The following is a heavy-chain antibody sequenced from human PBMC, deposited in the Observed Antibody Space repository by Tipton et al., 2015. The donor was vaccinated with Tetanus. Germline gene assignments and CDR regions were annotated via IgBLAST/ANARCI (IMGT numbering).Heavy chain of an antibody. CDR1: GGSISSYY. Sequence: TLSLTCTVSGGSISSYYWSWIRQPPGKGLEWIGYIYYSGSTNYNPSLKSRVTISVDTSKNQFSLKLSSVTAADTAVYYCARGPGFYGMDVWGQGTTVTVSS. V-gene: IGHV4-59*12. J-gene: IGHJ6*02. CDR2: IYYSGST. CDR3: ARGPGFYGMDV.